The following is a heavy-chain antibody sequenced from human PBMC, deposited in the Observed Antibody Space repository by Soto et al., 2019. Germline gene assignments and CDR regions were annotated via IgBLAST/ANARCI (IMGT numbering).Heavy chain of an antibody. CDR2: ISWNSGNL. J-gene: IGHJ4*02. V-gene: IGHV3-9*01. CDR3: AKGASTTAFAFNDY. Sequence: EVQLVESGGGLVQPGRSLRLSCAASGFTFDDYAMHWVRQGPGKGLEWVSSISWNSGNLGYADSVKGRFTISRDNAKNSLYLQMNSLRGEDTALYYCAKGASTTAFAFNDYWGQGTLVTVSS. D-gene: IGHD4-17*01. CDR1: GFTFDDYA.